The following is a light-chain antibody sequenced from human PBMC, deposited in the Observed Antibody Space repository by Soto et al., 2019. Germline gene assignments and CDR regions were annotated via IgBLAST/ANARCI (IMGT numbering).Light chain of an antibody. V-gene: IGLV1-51*02. J-gene: IGLJ1*01. CDR3: GTWNSSLGAYV. CDR2: ENN. CDR1: SSNIGNNY. Sequence: QSVLTQPPSVSAAPGQKVTISCSGSSSNIGNNYVSWYQQLPGTAPKLLIYENNKRPSGIPDRFSGSKSGTSATLGITGLQTGDEADYYSGTWNSSLGAYVFGTGTKLTVL.